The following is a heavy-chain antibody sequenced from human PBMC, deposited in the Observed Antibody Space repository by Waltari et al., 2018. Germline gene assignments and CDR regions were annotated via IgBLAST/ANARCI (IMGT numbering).Heavy chain of an antibody. D-gene: IGHD5-12*01. Sequence: EVQLVESGGGLVQPGGSLRLSCAASGFSVRDHYMDWVRQAPGKGLEWVGRIKNKANSDITEDAASVNGRFTISREDSQNSRYLQIKSLKTDDTAVYYCARGATGAGYSGYDYTYWGQGTLVTVSS. V-gene: IGHV3-72*01. CDR2: IKNKANSDIT. CDR1: GFSVRDHY. CDR3: ARGATGAGYSGYDYTY. J-gene: IGHJ4*02.